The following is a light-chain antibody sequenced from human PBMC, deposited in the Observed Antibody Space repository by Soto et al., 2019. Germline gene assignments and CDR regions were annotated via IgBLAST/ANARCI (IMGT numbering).Light chain of an antibody. J-gene: IGKJ2*01. V-gene: IGKV2-28*01. CDR2: LGS. CDR1: QSLLHSNGYNY. CDR3: MQAVQTPPT. Sequence: DIVMTQSPLSLPVTPGEPASISCRSSQSLLHSNGYNYLDWYLKKPGQSPQLLIYLGSTRASGVTDSFSGSGSGTDFTLKISRVEAEDVGVYYCMQAVQTPPTFGQGTKLEIK.